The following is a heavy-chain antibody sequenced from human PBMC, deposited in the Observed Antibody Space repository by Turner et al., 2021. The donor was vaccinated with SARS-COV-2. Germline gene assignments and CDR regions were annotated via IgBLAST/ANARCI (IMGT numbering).Heavy chain of an antibody. CDR1: GFTFSNYS. J-gene: IGHJ3*02. V-gene: IGHV3-21*01. D-gene: IGHD3-22*01. CDR3: ARARWHYYDSSGYYPDAFDI. CDR2: ISSSSSYI. Sequence: EVQLVESGGGLVKPGGSLRLPCAASGFTFSNYSMNWVRQAPGKGLEWVSSISSSSSYIYYADSVKGRVTISRDNAKNSLYLQMNSLRAEDTAVYYCARARWHYYDSSGYYPDAFDIWGQGTMVTVSS.